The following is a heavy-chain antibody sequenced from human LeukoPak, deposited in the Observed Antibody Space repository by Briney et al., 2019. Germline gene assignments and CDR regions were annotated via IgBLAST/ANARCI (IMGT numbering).Heavy chain of an antibody. CDR2: ISGSAGDT. D-gene: IGHD2/OR15-2a*01. CDR3: ARVGGAYYYGANDY. Sequence: GGSLRLSCAASGLTLSSSVMSWIRQAPGEGLEWVSTISGSAGDTQYADSVKGRFTISRDDSKNTLHLQMNNLRADDTAVYYCARVGGAYYYGANDYWGQGTLVTVSS. J-gene: IGHJ4*02. CDR1: GLTLSSSV. V-gene: IGHV3-23*01.